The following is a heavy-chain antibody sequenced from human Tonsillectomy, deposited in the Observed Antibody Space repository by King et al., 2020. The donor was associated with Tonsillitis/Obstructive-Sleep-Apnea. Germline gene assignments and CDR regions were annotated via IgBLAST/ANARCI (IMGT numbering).Heavy chain of an antibody. CDR2: IYHSGST. J-gene: IGHJ6*02. CDR1: GGSISSSNW. Sequence: QVQLQESGPGLVKPSGTLSLTCAVSGGSISSSNWWRWVRQPPGKGLEWIGEIYHSGSTNYNPSLKSRVTISVDKSKNQFSLKLSSVTAADTAVYYCARAEVQDRCYYYYGMDVWGQGTTVTVSS. D-gene: IGHD3-16*02. V-gene: IGHV4-4*02. CDR3: ARAEVQDRCYYYYGMDV.